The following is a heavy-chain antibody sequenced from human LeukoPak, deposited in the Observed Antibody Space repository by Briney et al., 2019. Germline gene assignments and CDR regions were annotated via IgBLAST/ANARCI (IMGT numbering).Heavy chain of an antibody. V-gene: IGHV3-23*01. CDR1: GFTFSTYA. J-gene: IGHJ3*01. CDR3: AKSWRSYDSSTSYYAFDL. Sequence: HAGGSLRLSCAAYGFTFSTYAMTWVRQAPGKGLEWVSSIRDRTYYADSAKGRFTISRDDSRNTLYLQMNSLGAEDTAVYYCAKSWRSYDSSTSYYAFDLWGQGTTVTVSS. CDR2: IRDRT. D-gene: IGHD3-22*01.